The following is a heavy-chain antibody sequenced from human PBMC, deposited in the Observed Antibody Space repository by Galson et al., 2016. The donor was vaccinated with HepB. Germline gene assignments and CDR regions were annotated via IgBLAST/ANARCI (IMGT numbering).Heavy chain of an antibody. CDR3: ARDQGATVTKYFFFFLDV. CDR1: GFSFGTYA. Sequence: SLRLSCAASGFSFGTYAIHWVRQAPGKGLEWLAVISYDGTKGHYAESVKGRFTVSRDNSKNVLFLEMNSLRPDDTSVYYCARDQGATVTKYFFFFLDVWGPGTSVTVS. V-gene: IGHV3-30*04. CDR2: ISYDGTKG. J-gene: IGHJ6*02. D-gene: IGHD4-17*01.